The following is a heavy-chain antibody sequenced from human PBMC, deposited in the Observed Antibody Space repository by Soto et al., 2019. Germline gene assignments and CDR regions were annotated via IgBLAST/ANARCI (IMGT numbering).Heavy chain of an antibody. V-gene: IGHV3-66*01. D-gene: IGHD3-22*01. J-gene: IGHJ3*02. CDR1: GFNVTNNY. CDR2: LDSGGST. Sequence: EVQLVESGGGLVQPGGSLRLSCAASGFNVTNNYMNWVRQAPGKGLEWVSFLDSGGSTYYSDSAKGRFTISRDNSKNTLNLQMNSLRAQDTAVYYCAISRYYFDGREYHDAFDIWGQGTMVTVSS. CDR3: AISRYYFDGREYHDAFDI.